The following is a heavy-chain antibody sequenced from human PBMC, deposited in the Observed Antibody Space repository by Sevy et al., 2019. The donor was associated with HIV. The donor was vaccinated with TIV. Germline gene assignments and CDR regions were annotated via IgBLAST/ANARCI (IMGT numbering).Heavy chain of an antibody. CDR1: GFTFSSYW. J-gene: IGHJ6*02. V-gene: IGHV3-7*03. CDR3: AGDCSSTSCLWGLDV. CDR2: IKRNGSEK. D-gene: IGHD2-2*01. Sequence: GGSLRLSCAASGFTFSSYWMSWVRQAPGKGLEWVANIKRNGSEKYYVDSLKGRFTISRDNAKNSLYLQMNSLRAEDTAVYYGAGDCSSTSCLWGLDVWGQGTTVTVSS.